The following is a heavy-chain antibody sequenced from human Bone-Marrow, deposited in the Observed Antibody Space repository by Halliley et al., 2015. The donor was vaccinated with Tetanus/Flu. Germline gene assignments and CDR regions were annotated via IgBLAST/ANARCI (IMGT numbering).Heavy chain of an antibody. D-gene: IGHD3-3*01. CDR3: AKEIFGVANYWYGMDV. Sequence: SLRLSCAASGFTFSGYGMHWVRQAPGKGLQWVALISYDGCFEHYADSVKGRFTVSRDNSKSTLSLQMNSLRAEDTAVYYCAKEIFGVANYWYGMDVWGQGTTVTVSS. V-gene: IGHV3-30*18. J-gene: IGHJ6*02. CDR1: GFTFSGYG. CDR2: ISYDGCFE.